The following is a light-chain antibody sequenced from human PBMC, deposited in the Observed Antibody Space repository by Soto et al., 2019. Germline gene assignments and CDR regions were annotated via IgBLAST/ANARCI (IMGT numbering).Light chain of an antibody. CDR2: DAF. J-gene: IGKJ5*01. V-gene: IGKV3-11*01. CDR3: QQRHNWPIT. Sequence: EIILTQSPASLSVSPGERATLSCRASQSVNNNLAWYQQRPGQAPRLLIYDAFSRAPGIPARFSGGGSGTDFTLTISSLEPEDFGVYYCQQRHNWPITFGQGTRLEIK. CDR1: QSVNNN.